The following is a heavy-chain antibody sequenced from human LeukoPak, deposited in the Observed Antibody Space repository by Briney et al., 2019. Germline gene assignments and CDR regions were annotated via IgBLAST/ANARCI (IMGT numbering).Heavy chain of an antibody. D-gene: IGHD3-10*01. V-gene: IGHV3-23*01. Sequence: PGGSLRLSCAASGFTFSGYAMAWVRQAPGKGLEWVSVIGGGGDTTRYADSVKGRFTISRDKSKTTLFLQMNSLRVEDTAVYYCASKFGESYYYYYGLDVWGQGTTVTVSS. CDR2: IGGGGDTT. CDR1: GFTFSGYA. CDR3: ASKFGESYYYYYGLDV. J-gene: IGHJ6*02.